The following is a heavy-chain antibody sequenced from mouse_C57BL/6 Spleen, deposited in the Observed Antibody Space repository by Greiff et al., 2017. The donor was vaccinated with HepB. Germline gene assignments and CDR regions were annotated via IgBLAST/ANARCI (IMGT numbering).Heavy chain of an antibody. CDR2: IDPSDSYT. J-gene: IGHJ2*01. Sequence: QVQLKQPGAELVMPGASVKLSCKASGYTFTSYWMPWVKQRPGQGLEWIGEIDPSDSYTNYNQKFKGKSTLTVDKSSSTAYMQLSSLTSEDSAVYYCARRVYYYGHFDYWGQGTTLTVSS. CDR1: GYTFTSYW. CDR3: ARRVYYYGHFDY. V-gene: IGHV1-69*01. D-gene: IGHD1-1*01.